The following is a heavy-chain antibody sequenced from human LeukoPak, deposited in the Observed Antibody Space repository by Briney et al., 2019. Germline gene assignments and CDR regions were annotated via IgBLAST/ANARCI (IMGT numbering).Heavy chain of an antibody. D-gene: IGHD3-10*01. CDR2: IYYSGST. CDR1: GGSISSYY. J-gene: IGHJ5*02. V-gene: IGHV4-59*08. CDR3: ARHITMVNWFDP. Sequence: SETLSLTCTVSGGSISSYYWSWIRQPPGKGLEWIGYIYYSGSTNYNPSLKSRVTISVDTSKNQFSLKLSSVTAADTDVYYCARHITMVNWFDPWGQGTLVTVSS.